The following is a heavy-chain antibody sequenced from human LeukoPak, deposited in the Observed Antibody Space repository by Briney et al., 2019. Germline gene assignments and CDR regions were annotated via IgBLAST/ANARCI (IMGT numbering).Heavy chain of an antibody. Sequence: ASVKVSCKASGYTFTKYYMFWVRQAPGQGLEWMGRINPSSGGTDYAQKFQGRVTMTRDTSISPAYMELSRLRSDDTAMYYCARGYCSGGSCYSVENWFDPWGQGTLVTVSS. CDR1: GYTFTKYY. CDR2: INPSSGGT. V-gene: IGHV1-2*06. CDR3: ARGYCSGGSCYSVENWFDP. D-gene: IGHD2-15*01. J-gene: IGHJ5*02.